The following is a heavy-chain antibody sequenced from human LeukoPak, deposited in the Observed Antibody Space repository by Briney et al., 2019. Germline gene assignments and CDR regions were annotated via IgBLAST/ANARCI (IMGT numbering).Heavy chain of an antibody. V-gene: IGHV4-31*03. CDR2: IYYSGST. CDR1: GGSISSGGYY. CDR3: ARYSSSWYDEGFDY. D-gene: IGHD6-13*01. J-gene: IGHJ4*02. Sequence: SETLSLTCTVSGGSISSGGYYWSWLRQHPGKGLEWIGYIYYSGSTYYNPSLKSRVTISVDTSKNQFSLKLSSVTAADTAVYYCARYSSSWYDEGFDYWGQGTLVTVSS.